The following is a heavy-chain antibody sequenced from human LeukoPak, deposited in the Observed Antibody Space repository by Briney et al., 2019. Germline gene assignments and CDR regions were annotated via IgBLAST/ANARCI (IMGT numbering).Heavy chain of an antibody. CDR2: IIPILGIA. CDR1: GGTFSSYA. Sequence: PVKVSCKASGGTFSSYAISWVRQAPGQGLEWMGRIIPILGIANYAQKFQGRVTITADKSTSTAYMELSSLRSEDTAVYYCARERRDSNYFDYWGQGTLVTVSS. V-gene: IGHV1-69*04. CDR3: ARERRDSNYFDY. J-gene: IGHJ4*02. D-gene: IGHD2-15*01.